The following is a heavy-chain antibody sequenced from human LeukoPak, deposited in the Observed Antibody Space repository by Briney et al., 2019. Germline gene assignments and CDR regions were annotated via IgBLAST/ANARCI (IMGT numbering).Heavy chain of an antibody. J-gene: IGHJ4*02. CDR1: GFTFRDAW. D-gene: IGHD5-24*01. Sequence: PGGSLRLSCAGSGFTFRDAWVNWLRQAPGKGLDWVGRIKSKVHGGTLEYAAPVKGRFTISRDDSENTLHLEMSSLTTEDTAVYYCATDRDSTHLNYWGQGTLVTVSS. V-gene: IGHV3-15*01. CDR3: ATDRDSTHLNY. CDR2: IKSKVHGGTL.